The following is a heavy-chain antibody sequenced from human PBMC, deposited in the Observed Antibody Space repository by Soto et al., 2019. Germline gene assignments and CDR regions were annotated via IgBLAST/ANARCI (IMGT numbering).Heavy chain of an antibody. Sequence: SETLSLTCTFSGGYISSGDYYWSWIRQPPGKGLEWIGYIYYSGSTYYNPSLKSRVTISVDTSKNQFSLKLSSVTAADTAVYYCARDWLEGENYGMDVWGQGTTVTVSS. D-gene: IGHD3-9*01. V-gene: IGHV4-30-4*01. CDR2: IYYSGST. J-gene: IGHJ6*02. CDR3: ARDWLEGENYGMDV. CDR1: GGYISSGDYY.